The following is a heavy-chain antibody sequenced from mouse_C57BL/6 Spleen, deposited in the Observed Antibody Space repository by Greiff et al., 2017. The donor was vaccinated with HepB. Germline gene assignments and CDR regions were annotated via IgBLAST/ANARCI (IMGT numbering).Heavy chain of an antibody. CDR3: ARGYDYGGYYFDY. Sequence: VQLQQSGPELVKPGASVKISCKASGYTFTDYYMNWVKQSHGKSLEWIGDINPNNGGTSYNQKFKGKATLTVDKSSSTAYMELRSLTSEDSAVYYCARGYDYGGYYFDYWGQGTTLTVSS. V-gene: IGHV1-26*01. J-gene: IGHJ2*01. D-gene: IGHD2-4*01. CDR1: GYTFTDYY. CDR2: INPNNGGT.